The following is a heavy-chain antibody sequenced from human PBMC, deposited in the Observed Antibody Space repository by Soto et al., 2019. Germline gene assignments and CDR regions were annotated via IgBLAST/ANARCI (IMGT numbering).Heavy chain of an antibody. J-gene: IGHJ4*02. D-gene: IGHD1-26*01. CDR2: IGGSGDST. CDR3: AKMWGYSGDLFDY. V-gene: IGHV3-23*01. Sequence: GGSLRLSCAASGFTFRSYAMSWVRQAPGKGLEWVSAIGGSGDSTNYADSVKGRFTISRDNSNNTLYLQMNSLRAEDTAVYYCAKMWGYSGDLFDYWGQGTLVTVSS. CDR1: GFTFRSYA.